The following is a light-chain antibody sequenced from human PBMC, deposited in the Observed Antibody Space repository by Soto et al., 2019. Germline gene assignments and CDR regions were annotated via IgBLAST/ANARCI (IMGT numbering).Light chain of an antibody. CDR3: LHHGSSLWT. CDR2: SVS. CDR1: QSVSSD. Sequence: EIVMTHSPSTLSVSPGERATLSCMASQSVSSDLAWYHQKPGQAPRLLIYSVSSRATGIPDRFSGSGSGTDFTLTISRLEPEDFAMYYCLHHGSSLWTFGQGTKVDI. J-gene: IGKJ1*01. V-gene: IGKV3-20*01.